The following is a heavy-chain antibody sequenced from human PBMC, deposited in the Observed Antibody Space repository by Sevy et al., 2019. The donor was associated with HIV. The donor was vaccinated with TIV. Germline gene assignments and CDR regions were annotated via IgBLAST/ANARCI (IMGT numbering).Heavy chain of an antibody. J-gene: IGHJ6*02. V-gene: IGHV3-48*03. CDR2: IYASGSPI. CDR3: ARKVGYYYYYGMDV. CDR1: GFTFRSYE. Sequence: GGSLRLSCEGSGFTFRSYEMNWVRQAPGKGREWISYIYASGSPIYYSDSVRGRFTISRDDAKNSLYLQMDDLRVDDTATYYCARKVGYYYYYGMDVWGQGTTVTVSS.